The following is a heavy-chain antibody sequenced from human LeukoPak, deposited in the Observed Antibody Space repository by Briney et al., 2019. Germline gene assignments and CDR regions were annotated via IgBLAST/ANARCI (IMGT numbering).Heavy chain of an antibody. V-gene: IGHV1-8*01. CDR1: GYTFTSYE. CDR2: MNPNSGNT. D-gene: IGHD6-19*01. CDR3: AREESSGWYRLVDY. J-gene: IGHJ4*02. Sequence: ASVKVSCKASGYTFTSYEINWVRQATGQGLEWMGWMNPNSGNTGYAQKFQGRVTMTRNTSISTAYMELSSLRSEDTAVYYCAREESSGWYRLVDYWGQGTLVTVSS.